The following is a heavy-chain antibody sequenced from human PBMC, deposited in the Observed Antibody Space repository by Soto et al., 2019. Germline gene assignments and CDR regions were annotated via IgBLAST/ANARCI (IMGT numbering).Heavy chain of an antibody. D-gene: IGHD3-10*01. J-gene: IGHJ4*02. V-gene: IGHV3-23*01. CDR1: GFTFSSYA. Sequence: EVQLLESGGGLVQPGGSLRLSCAASGFTFSSYAMAGVRQAPGKGLEGVSGISGSGDSTYHADSVKGRFIISRDNSKNTLFLQMNSLRAEDTAVYYCAKDLPPSLVRGINYYDYWGQGTLVTVSS. CDR2: ISGSGDST. CDR3: AKDLPPSLVRGINYYDY.